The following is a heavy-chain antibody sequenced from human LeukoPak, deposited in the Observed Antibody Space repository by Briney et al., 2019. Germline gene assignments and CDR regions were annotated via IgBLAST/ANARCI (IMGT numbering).Heavy chain of an antibody. Sequence: HPGGSLRLSCAASGFSFSTYWMTWVRQAPGKGLEWVAIIKPDGSEKYYVDSVKGQFTISRDNAENSLFLQMNGLRPEDTAVFYCARGQYTDGLSYWGQGTLVTVSS. CDR1: GFSFSTYW. V-gene: IGHV3-7*03. CDR3: ARGQYTDGLSY. D-gene: IGHD5-24*01. J-gene: IGHJ4*02. CDR2: IKPDGSEK.